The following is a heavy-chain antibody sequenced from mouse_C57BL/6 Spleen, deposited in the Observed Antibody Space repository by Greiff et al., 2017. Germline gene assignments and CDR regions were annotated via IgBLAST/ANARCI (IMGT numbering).Heavy chain of an antibody. CDR2: IYPGSGST. J-gene: IGHJ2*01. V-gene: IGHV1-55*01. CDR3: ARIIDYYGNSDDY. CDR1: GYTFTSYW. D-gene: IGHD1-1*01. Sequence: QVQLQQPGAELVKPGASVKMSCKASGYTFTSYWITWVKQRPGQGLEWIGDIYPGSGSTNYNEKFKSKATLTVDTSSSTAYMQLSSLTSEDSAVYYCARIIDYYGNSDDYWGQGTTLTVSS.